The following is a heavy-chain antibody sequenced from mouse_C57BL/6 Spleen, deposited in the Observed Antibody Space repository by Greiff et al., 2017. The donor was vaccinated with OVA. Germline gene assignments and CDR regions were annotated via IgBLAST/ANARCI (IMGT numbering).Heavy chain of an antibody. J-gene: IGHJ3*01. CDR2: IYPGSGST. CDR3: ARSIYYDLPWFAY. V-gene: IGHV1-55*01. Sequence: QVQLKQPGAELVKPGASVKMSCKASGYTFTSYWITWVKQRPGQGLEWIGDIYPGSGSTNYNEKFKSKATLTVDTSSSTAYMQLSSLTSEDSAVYYCARSIYYDLPWFAYWGQGTLVTVSA. D-gene: IGHD2-4*01. CDR1: GYTFTSYW.